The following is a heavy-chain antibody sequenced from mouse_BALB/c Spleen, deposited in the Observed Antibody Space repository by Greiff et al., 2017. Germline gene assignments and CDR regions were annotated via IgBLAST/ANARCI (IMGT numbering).Heavy chain of an antibody. CDR3: ARRGSSSYWYFDV. D-gene: IGHD1-1*01. V-gene: IGHV5-12-1*01. CDR2: ISSGGGST. J-gene: IGHJ1*01. Sequence: EVKLMESGGGLVKPGGSLKLSCAASGFAFSSYDMSWVRQTPEKRLEWVAYISSGGGSTYYPDTVKGRFTISRDNAKNTLYLQMSSLKSEDTAMYYCARRGSSSYWYFDVWGAGTTVTVSS. CDR1: GFAFSSYD.